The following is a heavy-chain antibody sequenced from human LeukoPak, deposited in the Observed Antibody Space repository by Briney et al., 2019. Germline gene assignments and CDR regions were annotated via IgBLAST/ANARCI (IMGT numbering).Heavy chain of an antibody. V-gene: IGHV1-69*01. Sequence: SVKVSCKASGGTFSSYAISWVRQAPGQGLEWMGGIIPTFGTANYAQKFQGRVTITADESTSTAYMELSSLRSEDTAVYYCARDHQAKEASSGGDWFDPWGQGTLVTVSS. D-gene: IGHD2-2*01. CDR1: GGTFSSYA. CDR2: IIPTFGTA. J-gene: IGHJ5*02. CDR3: ARDHQAKEASSGGDWFDP.